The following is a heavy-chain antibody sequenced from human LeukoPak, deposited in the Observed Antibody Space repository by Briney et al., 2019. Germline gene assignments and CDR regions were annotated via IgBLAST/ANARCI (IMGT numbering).Heavy chain of an antibody. V-gene: IGHV4-31*03. CDR1: GCSISSCGYY. CDR2: IYYSGST. CDR3: ARTSGYDLPFDY. Sequence: PSQTLTLTCTVSGCSISSCGYYWSWIRQHPGKGLEWIGYIYYSGSTYYNPSLKSRVTISVDTSKNQFSLKLSSVTAADTAVYYCARTSGYDLPFDYWGQGTLVTVSS. D-gene: IGHD5-12*01. J-gene: IGHJ4*02.